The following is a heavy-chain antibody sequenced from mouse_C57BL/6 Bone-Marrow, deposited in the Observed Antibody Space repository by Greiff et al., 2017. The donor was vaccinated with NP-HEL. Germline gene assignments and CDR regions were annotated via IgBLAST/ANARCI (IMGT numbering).Heavy chain of an antibody. CDR2: IWRGGGT. Sequence: QVQLKQSGPGLVQPSQSLSITCTVSGFSLTSHGVHWVRQSPGKGLEWLGVIWRGGGTDYNAAFISRLSISKDNSKSQVFFKMNSLQADDTAIYYCARRDDSHWYFDVWGTGTTVTVSS. J-gene: IGHJ1*03. V-gene: IGHV2-2*01. CDR1: GFSLTSHG. D-gene: IGHD2-4*01. CDR3: ARRDDSHWYFDV.